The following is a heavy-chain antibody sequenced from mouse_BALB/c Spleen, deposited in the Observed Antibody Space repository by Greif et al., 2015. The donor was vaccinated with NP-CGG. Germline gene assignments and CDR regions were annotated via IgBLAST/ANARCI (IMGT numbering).Heavy chain of an antibody. CDR1: GFSLTSYG. J-gene: IGHJ4*01. CDR2: IWSGGST. D-gene: IGHD2-4*01. CDR3: ARQMITTGYYAMGY. V-gene: IGHV2-2*02. Sequence: QVQLKQSGPGLVQPSQSLSITCTVSGFSLTSYGVHWVRQSPGKGLEWLGVIWSGGSTDYNAAFISRLSISKDNSKSQVFFKMNSLQANDTAIYYCARQMITTGYYAMGYWGQGTSVTVSS.